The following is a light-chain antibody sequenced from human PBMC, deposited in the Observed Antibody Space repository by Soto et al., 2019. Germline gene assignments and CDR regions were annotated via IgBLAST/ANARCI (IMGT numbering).Light chain of an antibody. J-gene: IGLJ2*01. Sequence: QSALTQPPSASGSPGQSVTISCTGTSSDVGGYNYVSWYQQHPGKAPKLMIYEVSKRPSGVPDRFSGSKSGNTASLTVSGLQAEDEADYYCSSYAGSNNLVFCGGTKLAFL. V-gene: IGLV2-8*01. CDR1: SSDVGGYNY. CDR3: SSYAGSNNLV. CDR2: EVS.